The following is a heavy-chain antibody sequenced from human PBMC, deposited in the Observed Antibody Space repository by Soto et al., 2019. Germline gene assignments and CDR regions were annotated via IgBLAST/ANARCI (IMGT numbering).Heavy chain of an antibody. CDR1: GFTFTSSA. CDR3: AADSYYYGSGSPNGFDY. D-gene: IGHD3-10*01. J-gene: IGHJ4*02. Sequence: SVKVSCKASGFTFTSSAVQWVRQARGQRLEWIGWIVVGSGNTNYAQKFQERVTITRDMSTSTAYMELSSLRSEDTAVYYCAADSYYYGSGSPNGFDYWGQGTLVTVSS. CDR2: IVVGSGNT. V-gene: IGHV1-58*01.